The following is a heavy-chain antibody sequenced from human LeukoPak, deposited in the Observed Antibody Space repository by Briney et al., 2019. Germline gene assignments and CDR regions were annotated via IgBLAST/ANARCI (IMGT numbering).Heavy chain of an antibody. V-gene: IGHV5-51*01. Sequence: GESLKISCKGSGYSFTSYWIGWVRQMPGKGLEWMGIIYPGDSDTRYSPSFQGQVTISADKSISTAYLQWSSLKASDTAMYYCASGYYDILTGYQGRFDYWARKPWSPSPQ. D-gene: IGHD3-9*01. CDR2: IYPGDSDT. CDR3: ASGYYDILTGYQGRFDY. J-gene: IGHJ4*02. CDR1: GYSFTSYW.